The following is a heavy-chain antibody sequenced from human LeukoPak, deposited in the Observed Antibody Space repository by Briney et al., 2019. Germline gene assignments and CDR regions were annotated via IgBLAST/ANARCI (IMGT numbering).Heavy chain of an antibody. D-gene: IGHD4-17*01. V-gene: IGHV3-7*01. Sequence: GGSLRLSCAASGFTFNSYWMSWVRQAPGKGLEWVANIKKDGGAKYYVGSVKGRFTISRDNAKNSLYLQMDSLRAEDTAVYYCARDGAGYGYYMDVWGKGTTVTVSS. CDR3: ARDGAGYGYYMDV. J-gene: IGHJ6*03. CDR1: GFTFNSYW. CDR2: IKKDGGAK.